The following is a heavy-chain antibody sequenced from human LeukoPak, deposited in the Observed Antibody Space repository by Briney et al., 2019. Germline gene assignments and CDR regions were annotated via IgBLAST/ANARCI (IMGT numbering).Heavy chain of an antibody. V-gene: IGHV4-31*03. Sequence: PSQTLSLTCTVSGGSISSGGYYWSWIRQHPGKGLEWIGYIYYSGSTYYNLSLKSRVTISVDTSKNQFSLKLSSVTAADTAVYYCAREVGRYCSSTSCYDDAFDIWGQGTIVTVSS. CDR2: IYYSGST. J-gene: IGHJ3*02. D-gene: IGHD2-2*01. CDR1: GGSISSGGYY. CDR3: AREVGRYCSSTSCYDDAFDI.